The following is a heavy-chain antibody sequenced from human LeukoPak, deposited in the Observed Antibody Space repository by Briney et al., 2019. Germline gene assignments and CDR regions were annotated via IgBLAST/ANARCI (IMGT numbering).Heavy chain of an antibody. D-gene: IGHD5-24*01. CDR3: ARKRRDGYYFDY. Sequence: DSVKGRFTISRDNSKNTLYLQMNSLRAEDTAVYYCARKRRDGYYFDYWGQGTLVTVSS. J-gene: IGHJ4*02. V-gene: IGHV3-30*07.